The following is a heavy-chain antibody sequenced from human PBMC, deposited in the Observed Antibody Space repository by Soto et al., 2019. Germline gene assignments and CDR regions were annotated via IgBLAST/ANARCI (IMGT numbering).Heavy chain of an antibody. CDR3: ARVAGLGYYYYYYGMDV. D-gene: IGHD3-10*01. V-gene: IGHV3-23*01. Sequence: GGSLRLSCAASGFTFSRYAVSWVRQAPGKGLEWVSAISGSGGSTYFRDTVRGRFTISRDNSKNTLYLQMNSLRAEDTAVYYCARVAGLGYYYYYYGMDVWGQGTTVTVSS. J-gene: IGHJ6*02. CDR1: GFTFSRYA. CDR2: ISGSGGST.